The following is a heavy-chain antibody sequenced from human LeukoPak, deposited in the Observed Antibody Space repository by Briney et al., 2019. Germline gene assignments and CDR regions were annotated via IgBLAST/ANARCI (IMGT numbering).Heavy chain of an antibody. V-gene: IGHV4-59*01. CDR3: ARVVNYYYDSSGSAIDAFDI. D-gene: IGHD3-22*01. CDR1: GDSISTYY. Sequence: SETLSLTCTVSGDSISTYYWNWIRQPPGKGLEWIGYIFNNAGTNYNPSLKSRVTISIDASKNQFSLKLSSVTAADTAVYYCARVVNYYYDSSGSAIDAFDIWGQGTMVTVSS. J-gene: IGHJ3*02. CDR2: IFNNAGT.